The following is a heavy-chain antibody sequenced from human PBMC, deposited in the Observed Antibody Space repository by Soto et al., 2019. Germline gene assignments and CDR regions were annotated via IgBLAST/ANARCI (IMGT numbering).Heavy chain of an antibody. Sequence: QVQLVQSGAEVKKPGSSVKVSCKASGGTFGSYAISWVRQAPGQGLEWMGGIIPIFGTANYAQKFQGRVTITADESTSTAYMELSSLRSEDTAVYYCAREGIRGSSMEFDPWGQGTLVTVSS. CDR2: IIPIFGTA. V-gene: IGHV1-69*01. CDR1: GGTFGSYA. D-gene: IGHD6-6*01. CDR3: AREGIRGSSMEFDP. J-gene: IGHJ5*02.